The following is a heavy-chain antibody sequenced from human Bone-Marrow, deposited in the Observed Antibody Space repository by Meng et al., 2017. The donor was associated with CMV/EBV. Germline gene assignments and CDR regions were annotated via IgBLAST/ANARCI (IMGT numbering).Heavy chain of an antibody. CDR1: GYTFTGYY. Sequence: ASVKVSCKASGYTFTGYYMHWVRQAPGQGLEWMGIINPSGGSTSYAQKFQGRVTMTRDTSTSTVYMELSSLRSEDTAVYYCARDLTQSDMVVTPGRADDYWGQGTLVTVSS. V-gene: IGHV1-46*01. CDR2: INPSGGST. CDR3: ARDLTQSDMVVTPGRADDY. D-gene: IGHD4-23*01. J-gene: IGHJ4*02.